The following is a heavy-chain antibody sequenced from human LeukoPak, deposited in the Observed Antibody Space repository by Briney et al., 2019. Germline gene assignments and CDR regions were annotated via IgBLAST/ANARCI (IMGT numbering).Heavy chain of an antibody. Sequence: QAGGSLRLSCAASGFTFSNSDMQWVRQTTGKGLEWVSAIGAAGDTYYADSVKGRFTISRENAKNSFYLQMNTLTAEDTAVYYCARGHGDGEFSNWFDPWGQGTLVTVSS. CDR2: IGAAGDT. D-gene: IGHD3-10*01. V-gene: IGHV3-13*01. CDR3: ARGHGDGEFSNWFDP. CDR1: GFTFSNSD. J-gene: IGHJ5*02.